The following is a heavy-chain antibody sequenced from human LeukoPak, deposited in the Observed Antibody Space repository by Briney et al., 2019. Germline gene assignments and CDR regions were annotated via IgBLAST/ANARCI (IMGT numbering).Heavy chain of an antibody. D-gene: IGHD6-19*01. V-gene: IGHV5-10-1*01. CDR3: ARLQVAVAGMAP. CDR1: GYSFSSYW. CDR2: IDPSDSYT. J-gene: IGHJ5*02. Sequence: GESLKISCKCSGYSFSSYWISWVRQMPGKGLEWMGRIDPSDSYTNYSPSFQGHVTISADKSISTAYLQWSSLKASDTAMYYCARLQVAVAGMAPWGQGTLVTVSS.